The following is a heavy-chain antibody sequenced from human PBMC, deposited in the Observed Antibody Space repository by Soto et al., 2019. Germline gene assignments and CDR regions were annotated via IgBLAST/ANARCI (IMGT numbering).Heavy chain of an antibody. V-gene: IGHV3-30-3*01. CDR1: GFTFSSYA. D-gene: IGHD5-12*01. CDR3: ARSPPLYGYNVHFDY. J-gene: IGHJ4*02. Sequence: GGSLRLSCAASGFTFSSYAMHWVRQAPGKGLEWVAVISYDGSNKYYADSVKGRFTISRDNSKNTLYLQMNSLRAEDTAVYYCARSPPLYGYNVHFDYWGQGTLVTVSS. CDR2: ISYDGSNK.